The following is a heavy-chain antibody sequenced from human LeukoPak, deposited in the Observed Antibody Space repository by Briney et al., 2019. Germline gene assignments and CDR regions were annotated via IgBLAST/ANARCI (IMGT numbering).Heavy chain of an antibody. V-gene: IGHV1-46*01. Sequence: ASVKVSCKASGYTFTSYYMHWVRQAPGQGLEWMGIINPSGGSTSYAQKFQGRVTMTRDMSTSTVYMELSSLRSEDTAEYYCARDPSGSHIPEYYFDYWGQGTLVTVSS. CDR1: GYTFTSYY. D-gene: IGHD1-26*01. CDR2: INPSGGST. CDR3: ARDPSGSHIPEYYFDY. J-gene: IGHJ4*02.